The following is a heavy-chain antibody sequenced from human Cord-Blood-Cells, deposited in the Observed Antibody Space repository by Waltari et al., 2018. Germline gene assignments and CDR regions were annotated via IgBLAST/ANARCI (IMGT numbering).Heavy chain of an antibody. CDR3: ARLTYYDSWTGYYWFDP. V-gene: IGHV4-31*03. CDR2: IYYSGGT. J-gene: IGHJ5*02. Sequence: QVQLQESGPGLVKPSQTLSLTCTVSGGSISSGGYYWSWIRQHPGKGLEWIGYIYYSGGTYYTPSLKSRVTISVDTSKNQFALKLSSVTAADTAVYYCARLTYYDSWTGYYWFDPWGQGTLVTVSS. CDR1: GGSISSGGYY. D-gene: IGHD3-9*01.